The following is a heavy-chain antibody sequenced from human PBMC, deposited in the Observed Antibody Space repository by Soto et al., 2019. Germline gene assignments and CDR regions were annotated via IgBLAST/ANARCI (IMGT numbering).Heavy chain of an antibody. J-gene: IGHJ6*02. D-gene: IGHD5-18*01. Sequence: SETLSLTCTVSGGSISSGDYYWSWIRQPPGKGLEWIGYIYYSGSTYYNPSLKSRVTISVDTSKNQFSLKLSSVTAADTAVYYCARLHHYSYGFLSRATYGMDVWGQGTTVTVSS. CDR2: IYYSGST. V-gene: IGHV4-30-4*01. CDR3: ARLHHYSYGFLSRATYGMDV. CDR1: GGSISSGDYY.